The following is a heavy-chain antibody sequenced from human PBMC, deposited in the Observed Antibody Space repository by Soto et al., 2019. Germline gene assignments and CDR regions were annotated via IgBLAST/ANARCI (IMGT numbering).Heavy chain of an antibody. V-gene: IGHV2-5*02. J-gene: IGHJ6*02. CDR3: AGWNYDSGLEV. D-gene: IGHD2-15*01. CDR2: IYWDEDN. CDR1: GFSLNTNGMG. Sequence: QITLKESGPTLVRPTQTLTLTCSFSGFSLNTNGMGVGWIRQPPGKALALLAFIYWDEDNRYSPSLKTRLTVTTDTSKSAVVLPPTNLDTLSTGTYFFAGWNYDSGLEVWGQGNTVTVSS.